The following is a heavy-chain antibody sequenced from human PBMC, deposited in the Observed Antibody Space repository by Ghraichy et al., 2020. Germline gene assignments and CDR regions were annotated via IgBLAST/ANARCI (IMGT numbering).Heavy chain of an antibody. Sequence: SETLSLTCAVSGYSISSGYYWGWIRQPPGKGLEWIGSIYHSGSTYYNPSLKSRVTISVDTSKNQFSLKLSSVTAADTAVYYCARDETSSGSYGIDYWCQGTLVTVSS. CDR2: IYHSGST. V-gene: IGHV4-38-2*02. CDR1: GYSISSGYY. CDR3: ARDETSSGSYGIDY. J-gene: IGHJ4*02. D-gene: IGHD3-10*01.